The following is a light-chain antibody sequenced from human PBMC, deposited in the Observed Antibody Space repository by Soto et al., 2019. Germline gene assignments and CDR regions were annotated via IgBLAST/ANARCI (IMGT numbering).Light chain of an antibody. CDR1: SSNIGSNY. J-gene: IGLJ2*01. CDR2: RNN. CDR3: AAWDDSLSGPMV. Sequence: QSVLTQPPSASGTPGQRVTTSCSGSSSNIGSNYVYWYQQLPGTAPKLLIYRNNQRPSGVPDRFSGSKSGTSASLAISGLRSEDEADYYCAAWDDSLSGPMVFGGGTKLTVL. V-gene: IGLV1-47*01.